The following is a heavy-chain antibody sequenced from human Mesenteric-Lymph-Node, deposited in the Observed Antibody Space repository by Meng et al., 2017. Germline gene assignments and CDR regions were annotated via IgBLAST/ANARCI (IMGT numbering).Heavy chain of an antibody. CDR3: ARPSSFRDPGAFDY. J-gene: IGHJ4*02. CDR2: IIPIFGTA. V-gene: IGHV1-69*05. CDR1: GGTFSSYA. Sequence: SVKVSCKASGGTFSSYAISWVRQAPGQGLEWMGGIIPIFGTANYAQKFQGRVTMTTDTSTSTAYMELRSLRSDDTAVYYCARPSSFRDPGAFDYWGQGTLVTVSS. D-gene: IGHD3-10*01.